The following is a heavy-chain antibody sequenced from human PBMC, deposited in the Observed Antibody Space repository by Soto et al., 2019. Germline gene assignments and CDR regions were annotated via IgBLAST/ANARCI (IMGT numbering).Heavy chain of an antibody. Sequence: ASVKVSCKVSGYTLTELSMHWVRQAPGKGLEWMGGFDPEDGETIYAQKFQGRVTMTEDTSTDTAYMELSSLRSEDTAVYYCATDGASSASSSYYYGMDVWGQGTTVTVSS. CDR3: ATDGASSASSSYYYGMDV. V-gene: IGHV1-24*01. D-gene: IGHD1-26*01. CDR2: FDPEDGET. J-gene: IGHJ6*02. CDR1: GYTLTELS.